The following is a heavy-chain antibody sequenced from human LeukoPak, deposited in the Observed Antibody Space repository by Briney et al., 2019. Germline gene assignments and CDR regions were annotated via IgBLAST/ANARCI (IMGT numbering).Heavy chain of an antibody. D-gene: IGHD3-3*01. V-gene: IGHV7-4-1*02. CDR3: ARGRGLHYDFWSGYYESSGDY. CDR2: INTNTGNP. J-gene: IGHJ4*02. Sequence: ASVKVSCKASGYTFTSYAMNWVRQAPGQGLEWMGWINTNTGNPTYAQGFTGRFVFSLDTSVSTAYLQISSLKAEDTAVYYCARGRGLHYDFWSGYYESSGDYWGQGTLVTVSS. CDR1: GYTFTSYA.